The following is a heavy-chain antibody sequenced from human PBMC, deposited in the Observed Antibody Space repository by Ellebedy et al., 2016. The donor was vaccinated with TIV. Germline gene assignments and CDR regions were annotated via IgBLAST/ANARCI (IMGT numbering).Heavy chain of an antibody. Sequence: GESLKISCAASGFSFSDYYMSWIRQAPGKGLEWVSRIPNSGRTIYYVDSVKGRFTISRDNAKNSLYLQMNSLRGEDTAVYYCASETSVSDYNALDMWGQGTMVTVS. D-gene: IGHD4-17*01. CDR3: ASETSVSDYNALDM. V-gene: IGHV3-11*04. CDR1: GFSFSDYY. J-gene: IGHJ3*02. CDR2: IPNSGRTI.